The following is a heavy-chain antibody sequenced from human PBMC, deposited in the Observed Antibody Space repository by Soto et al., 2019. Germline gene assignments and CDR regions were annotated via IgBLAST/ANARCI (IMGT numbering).Heavy chain of an antibody. Sequence: PSETLSLTCTVSGGSISSSSYYWGWIRQPPGKGLEWIGSIYYSGSTYYNPSLKSRVTISVDTSKNQFSLKLSSVTAADTAVYYCARLSPVVAATEYFQHWGQGTLVTVSS. CDR1: GGSISSSSYY. CDR3: ARLSPVVAATEYFQH. J-gene: IGHJ1*01. V-gene: IGHV4-39*01. CDR2: IYYSGST. D-gene: IGHD2-15*01.